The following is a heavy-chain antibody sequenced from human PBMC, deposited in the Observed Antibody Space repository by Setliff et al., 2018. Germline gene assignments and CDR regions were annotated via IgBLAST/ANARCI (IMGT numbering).Heavy chain of an antibody. CDR2: ISAYTGNA. CDR1: DYPFLSYG. V-gene: IGHV1-18*01. CDR3: ASGGRGYFDY. Sequence: ASVKVSCKASDYPFLSYGISWVRQAPGQGPERIGWISAYTGNADYAQNFQGRVTLTTDTSTNTAYMELRSLRSDDTAVYYCASGGRGYFDYWGQGTLVTVSS. J-gene: IGHJ4*02. D-gene: IGHD2-15*01.